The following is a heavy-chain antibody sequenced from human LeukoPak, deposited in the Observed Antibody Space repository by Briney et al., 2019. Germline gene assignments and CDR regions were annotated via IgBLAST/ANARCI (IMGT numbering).Heavy chain of an antibody. CDR1: GYTFRDYF. J-gene: IGHJ3*02. CDR3: ARGFSSGRFGFDI. Sequence: ASVKVSCKASGYTFRDYFMFWVRQAPGQGLERMGRINPNSGGTKYAQKFQGRVTMTRDTSISTAYMELSGLRSDDAAVFYCARGFSSGRFGFDIWGPGTVAAVSS. V-gene: IGHV1-2*06. D-gene: IGHD6-19*01. CDR2: INPNSGGT.